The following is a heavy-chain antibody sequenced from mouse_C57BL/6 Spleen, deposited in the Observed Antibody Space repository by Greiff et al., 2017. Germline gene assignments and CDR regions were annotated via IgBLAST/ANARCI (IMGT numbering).Heavy chain of an antibody. V-gene: IGHV5-4*01. CDR1: GFTFSSYA. J-gene: IGHJ3*01. Sequence: EVQLVESGGGLVKPGGSLKLSCAASGFTFSSYAMSWVRQTPEKRLEWVATISDGGSYTYYPDNVKGRFTMSRDNAKNNLYLQMSHLKSEDTAMYYCAREGTTVVPGFAYWGQGTLLTVSA. D-gene: IGHD1-1*01. CDR3: AREGTTVVPGFAY. CDR2: ISDGGSYT.